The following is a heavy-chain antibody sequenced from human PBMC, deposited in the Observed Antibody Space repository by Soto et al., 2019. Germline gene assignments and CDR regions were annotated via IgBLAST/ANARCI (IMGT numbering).Heavy chain of an antibody. J-gene: IGHJ6*02. CDR2: IIPIFGTA. CDR3: ASAGDIVVVPAPPLFYYSYGMDV. CDR1: GGTFSSYA. V-gene: IGHV1-69*06. Sequence: ASVKVSCKASGGTFSSYAISWVRQAAGQGLEWRGGIIPIFGTADDAHKFQCRFTITADKSTTTSYMELSSRRSEDTAVYYCASAGDIVVVPAPPLFYYSYGMDVWGQGTTVTVSS. D-gene: IGHD2-2*01.